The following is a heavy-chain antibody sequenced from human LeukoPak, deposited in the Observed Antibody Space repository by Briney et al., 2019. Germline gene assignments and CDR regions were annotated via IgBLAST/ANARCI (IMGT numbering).Heavy chain of an antibody. CDR2: ISGSGGST. CDR3: AKSPKYCSGGSCYPDY. J-gene: IGHJ4*02. CDR1: GFTFSSYG. D-gene: IGHD2-15*01. V-gene: IGHV3-23*01. Sequence: GGSLRLSCAASGFTFSSYGMSWVRQAPGKGLEWVSAISGSGGSTYYADSVKGRFTISRDNSKNTLYLQMNSLRAEDTAVYYCAKSPKYCSGGSCYPDYWGQGTLVTVSS.